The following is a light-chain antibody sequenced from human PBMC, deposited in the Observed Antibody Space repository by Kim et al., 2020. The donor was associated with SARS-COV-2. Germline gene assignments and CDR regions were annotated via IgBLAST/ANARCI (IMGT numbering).Light chain of an antibody. V-gene: IGLV2-23*02. CDR1: SSDVGSYNL. CDR3: CSYAGSSTFGV. CDR2: EVS. J-gene: IGLJ2*01. Sequence: QSITISCTGTSSDVGSYNLVSWYQQHPGKAPKLMIYEVSKRPSGVSNRFSGSKSGNTASLTISGLQAEDEADYYCCSYAGSSTFGVFGGGTKVTVL.